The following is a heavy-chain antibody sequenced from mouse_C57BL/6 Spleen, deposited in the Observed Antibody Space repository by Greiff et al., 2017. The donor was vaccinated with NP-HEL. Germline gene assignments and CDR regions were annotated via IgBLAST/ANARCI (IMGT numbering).Heavy chain of an antibody. V-gene: IGHV1-64*01. J-gene: IGHJ4*01. CDR3: ARCDCLYYDAMDY. D-gene: IGHD6-5*01. CDR1: GYTFTSYW. Sequence: QVQLKQSGAELVKPGASVKLSCKASGYTFTSYWMHWVKPRPGQGLEWIGMIHPNSGSTNYNEKFKSKATLTVDKSSSTAYMQLRSLASEDSAVYYCARCDCLYYDAMDYWGQGTSVTVSS. CDR2: IHPNSGST.